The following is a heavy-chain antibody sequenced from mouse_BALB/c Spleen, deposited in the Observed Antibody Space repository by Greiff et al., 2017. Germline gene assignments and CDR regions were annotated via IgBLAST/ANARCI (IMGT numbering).Heavy chain of an antibody. V-gene: IGHV14-3*02. J-gene: IGHJ4*01. Sequence: EVQLVESGAELVKPGASVKLSCTASGFNIKDTYMHWVKQRPEQGLEWIGRIDPANGNTKYDPKFQGKATITADTSSNTAYLQLSSLTSEDTAVYYCARSGNYEDYAMDYWGQGTSVTVSS. CDR3: ARSGNYEDYAMDY. D-gene: IGHD2-1*01. CDR2: IDPANGNT. CDR1: GFNIKDTY.